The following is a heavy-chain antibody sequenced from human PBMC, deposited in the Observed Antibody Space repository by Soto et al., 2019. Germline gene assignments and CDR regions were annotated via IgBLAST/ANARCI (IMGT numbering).Heavy chain of an antibody. D-gene: IGHD2-2*01. CDR1: RVTFSSYA. CDR3: AKDGYSITRNKPLDY. CDR2: ISVSGGST. Sequence: GGSLTLSCAASRVTFSSYAMCWVRQAPGKGLEWVSSISVSGGSTYYADSVKGRFTISRDNSKNTLYLQMNSLRAEDTAVYYCAKDGYSITRNKPLDYWGQGTLVTVSS. V-gene: IGHV3-23*01. J-gene: IGHJ4*02.